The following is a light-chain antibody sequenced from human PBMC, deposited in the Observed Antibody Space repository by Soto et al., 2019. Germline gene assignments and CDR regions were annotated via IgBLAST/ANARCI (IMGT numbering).Light chain of an antibody. Sequence: EIVLTQSPATLSLSPGERATLSCRASQSVSSYLAWYQQKPGQAPRLLIYDASSRATGTPDRFSGTGSATDFTLTISRLEPEDFAVYYCHQHYRTPRTFGQGTKVDIK. CDR2: DAS. J-gene: IGKJ1*01. CDR1: QSVSSY. V-gene: IGKV3-11*01. CDR3: HQHYRTPRT.